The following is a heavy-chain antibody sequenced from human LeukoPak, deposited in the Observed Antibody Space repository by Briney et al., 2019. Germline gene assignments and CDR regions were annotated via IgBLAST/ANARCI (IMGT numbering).Heavy chain of an antibody. CDR3: ARALKWELLDCFGY. J-gene: IGHJ4*02. Sequence: ASVKVSCKASGGTFSSYAISWVRQAPGQGLEWMGGIIPIFGTANYAQKFQGRVTITADESTSTAYMELSSLRSEDTAVYYCARALKWELLDCFGYWGQGTLVTVSS. V-gene: IGHV1-69*13. D-gene: IGHD1-26*01. CDR2: IIPIFGTA. CDR1: GGTFSSYA.